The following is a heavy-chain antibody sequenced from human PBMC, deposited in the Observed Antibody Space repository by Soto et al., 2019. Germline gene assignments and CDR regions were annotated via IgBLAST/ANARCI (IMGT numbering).Heavy chain of an antibody. CDR2: ISGSGGIT. Sequence: EVQLLESGGGLVQTGGSLRLSCAASGFIFSSYAMSWVRQAPGKGLEWVSAISGSGGITYYEDSVKGRFTISRDKSKSSLYLQMNSLRAEDTAVYYCAKISHSSSWYLYAFDIWGQGTMVTVSS. CDR3: AKISHSSSWYLYAFDI. CDR1: GFIFSSYA. V-gene: IGHV3-23*01. J-gene: IGHJ3*02. D-gene: IGHD6-13*01.